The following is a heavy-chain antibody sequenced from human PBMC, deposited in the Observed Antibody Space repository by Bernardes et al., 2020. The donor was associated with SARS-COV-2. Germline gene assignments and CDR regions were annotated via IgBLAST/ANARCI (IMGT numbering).Heavy chain of an antibody. J-gene: IGHJ4*02. D-gene: IGHD3-3*02. CDR3: ARIKSIPYYFDY. V-gene: IGHV3-48*03. Sequence: GGSLRLSCVGSGFSFSGYEMNWVRQAPGKGPEWVSYISSSGRTIYYTDSVKGRFTISRDNAKNSLYLQMNSLRAEDTAVYYCARIKSIPYYFDYWGQGTLVTVSS. CDR1: GFSFSGYE. CDR2: ISSSGRTI.